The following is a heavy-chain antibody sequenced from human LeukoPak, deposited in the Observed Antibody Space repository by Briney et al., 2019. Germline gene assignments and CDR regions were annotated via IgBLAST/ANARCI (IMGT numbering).Heavy chain of an antibody. Sequence: GGSLRLSCAASGFTFSSYAMSWVRQAPGKGLEWVSAISGSGGSTYYADSVKGRFTISRDNSKNTLYLQMNSLRAEDTAVYYCAKGGDRRITIFGVVIPESVFFDYWGQGTLVTVSS. CDR2: ISGSGGST. V-gene: IGHV3-23*01. J-gene: IGHJ4*02. CDR3: AKGGDRRITIFGVVIPESVFFDY. CDR1: GFTFSSYA. D-gene: IGHD3-3*01.